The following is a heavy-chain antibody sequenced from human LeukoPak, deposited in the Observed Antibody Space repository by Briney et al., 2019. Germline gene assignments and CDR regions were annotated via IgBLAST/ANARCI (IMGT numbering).Heavy chain of an antibody. Sequence: SEILSLTCTVSGGSISSYYWSWIRQPPGKGLEWIGYIYYSGSTNYNPSLKSRVTISVDTSKNQFSLKLSSVTAADTAVYYCARAGSADSYYYYMDVWGKGTTVTVSS. CDR2: IYYSGST. CDR3: ARAGSADSYYYYMDV. J-gene: IGHJ6*03. CDR1: GGSISSYY. D-gene: IGHD3/OR15-3a*01. V-gene: IGHV4-59*01.